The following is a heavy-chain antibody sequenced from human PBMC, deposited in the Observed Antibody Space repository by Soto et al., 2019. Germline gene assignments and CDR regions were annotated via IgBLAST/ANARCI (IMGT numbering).Heavy chain of an antibody. V-gene: IGHV4-59*01. CDR3: ARELGYCSSTSCPNWFDP. D-gene: IGHD2-2*01. Sequence: QVQLQESGPGLVKPSETLSLTCTVSGGSISSYYWSWIRQPPGKGLEWIGYIYYSGSTNYNPSLKSRVTISVDTSKNQFSLKLSSVTAADTAVYYCARELGYCSSTSCPNWFDPWGQGTLVTVSS. CDR2: IYYSGST. CDR1: GGSISSYY. J-gene: IGHJ5*02.